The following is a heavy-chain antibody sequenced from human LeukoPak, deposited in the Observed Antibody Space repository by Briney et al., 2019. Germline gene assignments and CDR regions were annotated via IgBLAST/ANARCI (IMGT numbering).Heavy chain of an antibody. Sequence: GGSLRLSCAASGFTFSSYSMNWVRQAPGKGLEWVSSISSSSSYIYYADSVKGRFTISRDNAKNSLYLQMNSLRAEDTAVYYCARVLWFGTHTPFDYWGQGTLVTVSS. CDR1: GFTFSSYS. J-gene: IGHJ4*02. D-gene: IGHD3-10*01. CDR2: ISSSSSYI. V-gene: IGHV3-21*01. CDR3: ARVLWFGTHTPFDY.